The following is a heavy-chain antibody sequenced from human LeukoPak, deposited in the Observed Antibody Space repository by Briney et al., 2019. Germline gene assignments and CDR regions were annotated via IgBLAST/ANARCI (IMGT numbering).Heavy chain of an antibody. CDR1: GGSISSYY. J-gene: IGHJ5*01. CDR2: IYYSGST. Sequence: ETLSLTCTVSGGSISSYYWSWIRQPPGKGLEWIGYIYYSGSTNYNPSLKSRVTISVDTSKNQFSLKLSSVTAADTAVYYCARAAYSSGWFGYWGQGALVTVSS. CDR3: ARAAYSSGWFGY. D-gene: IGHD6-19*01. V-gene: IGHV4-59*01.